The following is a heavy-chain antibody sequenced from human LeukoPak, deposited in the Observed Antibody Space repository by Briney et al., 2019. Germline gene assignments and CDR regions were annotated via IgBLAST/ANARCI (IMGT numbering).Heavy chain of an antibody. J-gene: IGHJ4*02. V-gene: IGHV4-4*09. CDR3: ARLTVGLYFDY. Sequence: PSETLSLTCTVSGGSISSYYWSWIRQPPGKGLEWIGYIYTSGSTNYNPSLKSRVTISVDTSKDQFSLKVNSVTAADTAVYYCARLTVGLYFDYWGQGNLVTVSS. CDR2: IYTSGST. D-gene: IGHD2-21*02. CDR1: GGSISSYY.